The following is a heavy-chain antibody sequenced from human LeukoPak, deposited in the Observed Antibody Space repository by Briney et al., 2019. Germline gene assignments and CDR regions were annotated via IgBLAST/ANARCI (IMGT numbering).Heavy chain of an antibody. V-gene: IGHV4-39*07. Sequence: SETLSLTCTVSGGSISSSSYYWGWIRQPPGKGLEWIGSIYYSGSTYYNPSLKSRVTISVDTSKNQFSLKLSSVTAADTAVYYCARSGSSWANWFDPWGQGTLVTVSS. CDR1: GGSISSSSYY. CDR2: IYYSGST. J-gene: IGHJ5*02. CDR3: ARSGSSWANWFDP. D-gene: IGHD6-13*01.